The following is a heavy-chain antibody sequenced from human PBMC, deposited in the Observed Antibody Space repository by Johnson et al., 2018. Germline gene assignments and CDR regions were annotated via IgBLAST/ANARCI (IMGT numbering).Heavy chain of an antibody. V-gene: IGHV3-30*18. D-gene: IGHD6-25*01. J-gene: IGHJ3*02. CDR1: GFTFSSYG. Sequence: QVQLVESGGGVVQPGRSLRLSCAASGFTFSSYGMHWVRQAPGKGLEWVAVISYDGSNTYYADSVKGRFPISRDNSKNTLYLQMNSLRAEDTAVYNCAKDRVSRLLDDAFDIWGQGTVVTVSS. CDR2: ISYDGSNT. CDR3: AKDRVSRLLDDAFDI.